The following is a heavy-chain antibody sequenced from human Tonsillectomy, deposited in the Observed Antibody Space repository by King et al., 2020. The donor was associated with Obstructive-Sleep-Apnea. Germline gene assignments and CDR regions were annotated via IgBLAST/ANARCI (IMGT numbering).Heavy chain of an antibody. CDR2: ISYDGSNK. V-gene: IGHV3-30-3*01. Sequence: VQLVESGGGVVQPGRSLRLSCAASGFTFSSYAMHWVRQAPGKGLEGGAVISYDGSNKYYADSVKGRITISRDNSKNTLYLQMNSLRAEDTAVYYCARGAEDTAMDYFDYWGQGTLVTVSS. D-gene: IGHD5-18*01. CDR1: GFTFSSYA. J-gene: IGHJ4*02. CDR3: ARGAEDTAMDYFDY.